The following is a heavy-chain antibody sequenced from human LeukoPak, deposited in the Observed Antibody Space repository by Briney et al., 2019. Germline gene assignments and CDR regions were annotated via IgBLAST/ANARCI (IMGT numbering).Heavy chain of an antibody. D-gene: IGHD2-21*02. V-gene: IGHV3-66*01. CDR1: GFTVSSHY. CDR3: ARGGVTRGYYYYGMDV. CDR2: IYSGGST. Sequence: PGGSLRLSCAVSGFTVSSHYMSGVRQAPGKGLEWVSVIYSGGSTYYADSVKGRFTISRDNSKNTLYLQMNSLRAEDTAVYYCARGGVTRGYYYYGMDVWGQGTTVTVSS. J-gene: IGHJ6*02.